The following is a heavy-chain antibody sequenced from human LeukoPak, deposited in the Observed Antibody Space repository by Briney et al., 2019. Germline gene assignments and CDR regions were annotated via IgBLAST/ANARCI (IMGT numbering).Heavy chain of an antibody. D-gene: IGHD3-9*01. J-gene: IGHJ4*02. CDR1: GFIFSNHF. CDR3: VKDLTGTWSFDY. Sequence: GGSLRLSCATSGFIFSNHFMHWVRQAPGKGLEYVSSIGPNGASTLYADSVKDRFTISRDNSRNALYVQLTSLRLEDTALYYCVKDLTGTWSFDYWGQGTLVTVSS. CDR2: IGPNGAST. V-gene: IGHV3-64*05.